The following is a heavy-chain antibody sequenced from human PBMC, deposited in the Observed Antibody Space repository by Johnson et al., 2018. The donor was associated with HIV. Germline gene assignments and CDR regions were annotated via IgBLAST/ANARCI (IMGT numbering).Heavy chain of an antibody. J-gene: IGHJ3*01. V-gene: IGHV3-30*03. Sequence: VQLVESGGGLVKPGGSLRLSCAVSGFIFRDYYMSWIRQAPGKGLEWVAAISYDGSNKYYADSVKGRFTISRDNSKNTLYLQMNSLRPEETAVYYCARGAYYGSGGYSQRNTFDVWGQGTMVAVSS. CDR1: GFIFRDYY. CDR3: ARGAYYGSGGYSQRNTFDV. D-gene: IGHD3-10*01. CDR2: ISYDGSNK.